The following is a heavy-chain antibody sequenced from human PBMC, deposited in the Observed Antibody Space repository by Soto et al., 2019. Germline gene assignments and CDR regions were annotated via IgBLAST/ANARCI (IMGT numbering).Heavy chain of an antibody. V-gene: IGHV1-58*02. J-gene: IGHJ3*02. CDR2: IVVGSGNT. D-gene: IGHD4-17*01. CDR3: AAVYDYGDSYRYAFDI. CDR1: GFTFTSSA. Sequence: QMQLVQSGPEVKKPGTSVKVSCKASGFTFTSSAMQWVRQARGQRLEWIGWIVVGSGNTYYAQKFQERVTITRDMSTRTAYMELRSLRSEDTAVYYCAAVYDYGDSYRYAFDIWGQGTMVTVSS.